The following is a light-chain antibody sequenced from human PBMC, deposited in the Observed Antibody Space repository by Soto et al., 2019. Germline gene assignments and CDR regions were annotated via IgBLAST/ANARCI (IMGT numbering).Light chain of an antibody. J-gene: IGLJ1*01. CDR1: SSNIGAGYD. Sequence: QSVLTQPPSVSGAPGQRVTISCTGSSSNIGAGYDVHWYQQLPGTTPNLLIYGNTNRPSGVPDRFSGSKSGTSASLAITGLQAEDEAHYYCSSYTTSYFYVFGPGTKVTVL. V-gene: IGLV1-40*01. CDR3: SSYTTSYFYV. CDR2: GNT.